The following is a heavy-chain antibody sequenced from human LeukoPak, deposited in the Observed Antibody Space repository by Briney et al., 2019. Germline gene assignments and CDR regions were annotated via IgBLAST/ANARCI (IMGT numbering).Heavy chain of an antibody. J-gene: IGHJ6*02. V-gene: IGHV3-7*01. CDR1: GFLHSDSW. CDR2: MNQDGSAK. Sequence: GRCLRLLCAASGFLHSDSWMSCVSHAPGKGREWVANMNQDGSAKAYVDSVKARFTTSRDNARNSLYLQMSSLRAEDTAVYYCATYTHWVAGDVWGQGTTVTVSS. D-gene: IGHD3-16*01. CDR3: ATYTHWVAGDV.